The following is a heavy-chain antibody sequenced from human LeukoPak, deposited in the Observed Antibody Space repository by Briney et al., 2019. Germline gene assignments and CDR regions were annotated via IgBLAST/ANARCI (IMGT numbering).Heavy chain of an antibody. CDR3: TRHTSGVGATVDY. D-gene: IGHD1-26*01. J-gene: IGHJ4*02. CDR1: GFTFSGSA. V-gene: IGHV3-73*01. Sequence: GGSLRLSCAASGFTFSGSAMHWVRQASGKGLEWVGRIRSKANSYATAYAASVKGRFTISRDDSKNTAYLQMNSLKTEDTAVYYCTRHTSGVGATVDYWGQGTLVTVSS. CDR2: IRSKANSYAT.